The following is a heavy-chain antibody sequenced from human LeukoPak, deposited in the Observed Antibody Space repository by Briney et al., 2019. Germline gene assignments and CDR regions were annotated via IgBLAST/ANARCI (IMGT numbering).Heavy chain of an antibody. J-gene: IGHJ6*03. Sequence: ASVKVSCKASGYTFTSYGISWVRQAPGQGLEWMGWISAYNGNTNYAQKLQGRVTMTTDTSTSTAYMELRSLRSDDTAVYYCARQGYSYGRNYNYYYMDVWGKGTTVTVSS. D-gene: IGHD5-18*01. V-gene: IGHV1-18*01. CDR1: GYTFTSYG. CDR3: ARQGYSYGRNYNYYYMDV. CDR2: ISAYNGNT.